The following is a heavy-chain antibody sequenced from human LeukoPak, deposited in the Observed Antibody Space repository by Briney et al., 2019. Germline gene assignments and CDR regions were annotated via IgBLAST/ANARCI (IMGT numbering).Heavy chain of an antibody. CDR1: GYTFTGYY. Sequence: ASVKVSCKASGYTFTGYYMHWVRQAPGQGLEWMGWINPNSGGTNYAQKFQGRVTMTRDTSISTAYMELSRLRSDDTAVYYCARRRVYSSGWYPGGAFDIWGQGTMVTVSS. CDR3: ARRRVYSSGWYPGGAFDI. J-gene: IGHJ3*02. D-gene: IGHD6-19*01. CDR2: INPNSGGT. V-gene: IGHV1-2*02.